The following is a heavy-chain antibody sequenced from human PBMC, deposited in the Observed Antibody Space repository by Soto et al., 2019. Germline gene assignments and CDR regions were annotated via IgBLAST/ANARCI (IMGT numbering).Heavy chain of an antibody. CDR2: LISSGESP. D-gene: IGHD6-19*01. CDR1: GFTFSTQA. J-gene: IGHJ4*02. V-gene: IGHV3-23*01. CDR3: AKDLHGSGWSFDQ. Sequence: EVQLLESGGGLVQPGGSLRLSCSASGFTFSTQAMAWVRQAPGQGLEWVSALISSGESPDYADSVKGRFTISRDNSKNTLYLQTNSLRAAGTAVYYCAKDLHGSGWSFDQWGQGTVVTVSS.